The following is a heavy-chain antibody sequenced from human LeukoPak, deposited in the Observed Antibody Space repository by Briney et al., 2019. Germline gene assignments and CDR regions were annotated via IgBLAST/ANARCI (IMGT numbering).Heavy chain of an antibody. CDR3: ASRSTYSSGWNFDY. Sequence: GGSLRLSCAASGFTVSSNYMSWVRQAPGKGLEWVSVIYSGGSTYYADSVKGRFTISRDNSKNTLYLQMNSLRAEDTAVYYCASRSTYSSGWNFDYWGQGTLVTVSS. D-gene: IGHD6-19*01. J-gene: IGHJ4*02. CDR1: GFTVSSNY. CDR2: IYSGGST. V-gene: IGHV3-53*01.